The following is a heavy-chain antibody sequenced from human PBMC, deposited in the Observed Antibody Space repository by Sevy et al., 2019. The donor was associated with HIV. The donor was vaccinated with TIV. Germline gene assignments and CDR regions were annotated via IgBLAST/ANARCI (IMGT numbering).Heavy chain of an antibody. CDR2: INPNSGGT. Sequence: ASVKVSCKASGYTFTGYYMHWVRQAPGQGLEWMGRINPNSGGTNYAQKFQGRVTMTRDTSISTAYMELSRLRSDDTAGYHCARAARIAARRVDAFDIWGQGTMVTVSS. CDR3: ARAARIAARRVDAFDI. D-gene: IGHD6-6*01. V-gene: IGHV1-2*06. CDR1: GYTFTGYY. J-gene: IGHJ3*02.